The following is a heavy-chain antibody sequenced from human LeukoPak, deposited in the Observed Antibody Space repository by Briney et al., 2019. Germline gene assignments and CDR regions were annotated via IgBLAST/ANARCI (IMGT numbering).Heavy chain of an antibody. CDR3: ARDYYDSSGYSHYDY. Sequence: SETLSLTCTVSGGSISSSSYYWGWIRQPPGKGLEWIGSMYYSGTTYYNPSLKSRVTISVDTSKNQFSLKLSSVTAADTAVYYCARDYYDSSGYSHYDYWGQGTLVTVSS. D-gene: IGHD3-22*01. CDR1: GGSISSSSYY. V-gene: IGHV4-39*02. CDR2: MYYSGTT. J-gene: IGHJ4*02.